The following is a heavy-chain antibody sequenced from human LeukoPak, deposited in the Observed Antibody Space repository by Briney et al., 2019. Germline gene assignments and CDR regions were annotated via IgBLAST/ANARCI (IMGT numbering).Heavy chain of an antibody. J-gene: IGHJ4*02. V-gene: IGHV4-39*02. CDR1: GGSFSSSSYY. Sequence: KTSETLSLTCSVSGGSFSSSSYYWGWIRQPPGKGLEWIGSISYSGSTFYNPSLKSRVTISVDTSKNHFSLKLSSVTAADTALYYCARSQSGYNYGYNFDSWGQGTLVTVSS. CDR2: ISYSGST. CDR3: ARSQSGYNYGYNFDS. D-gene: IGHD5-18*01.